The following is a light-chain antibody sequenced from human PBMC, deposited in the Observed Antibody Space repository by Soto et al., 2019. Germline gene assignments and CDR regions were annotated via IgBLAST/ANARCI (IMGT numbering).Light chain of an antibody. CDR1: SSNIGAGYD. J-gene: IGLJ1*01. CDR3: QSYDSSLSGSYV. Sequence: QSVLTQPPSVSGAPGQRVTISCTGSSSNIGAGYDVHWYQRLAGTAPKVLIYNNNNRPSGVPDRFSGSKSGTSASLAITGLQAEDEADYYCQSYDSSLSGSYVFGTGTKLTVL. CDR2: NNN. V-gene: IGLV1-40*01.